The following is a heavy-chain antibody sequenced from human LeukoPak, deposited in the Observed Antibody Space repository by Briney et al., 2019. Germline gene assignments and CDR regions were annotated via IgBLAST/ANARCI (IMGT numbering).Heavy chain of an antibody. V-gene: IGHV3-48*04. D-gene: IGHD6-19*01. CDR3: ARDQGSGWAFDY. J-gene: IGHJ4*02. Sequence: GGSLRLSCAASVFTLSSFSMTWVRQAPGQGLEWISYLSSSGSTIYYADSVKGRFTISRDNAKNSLYLQMNSLRAEDTAVYYCARDQGSGWAFDYWGQGTLVTVSS. CDR1: VFTLSSFS. CDR2: LSSSGSTI.